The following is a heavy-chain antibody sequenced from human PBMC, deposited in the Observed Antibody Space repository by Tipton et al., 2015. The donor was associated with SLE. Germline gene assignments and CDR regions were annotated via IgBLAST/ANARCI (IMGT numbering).Heavy chain of an antibody. Sequence: TLSLTCAVSGYSISSGYYWGWIRQPPGKGLEWIGSIYHSGSTYYNPSLKSRVTISVDTSKNQFSLKLSSVTAADTAVYYCARSGEVGTYCPLAFDIWGQGTMVTVSS. CDR1: GYSISSGYY. J-gene: IGHJ3*02. CDR3: ARSGEVGTYCPLAFDI. CDR2: IYHSGST. V-gene: IGHV4-38-2*01. D-gene: IGHD4-23*01.